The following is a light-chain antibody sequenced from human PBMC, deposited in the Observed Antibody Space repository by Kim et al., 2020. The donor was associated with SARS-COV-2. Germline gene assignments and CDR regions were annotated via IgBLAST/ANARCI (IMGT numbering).Light chain of an antibody. CDR2: GAS. V-gene: IGKV3-15*01. Sequence: VSPGERATLSCRTGQSVSSNLAWYQQKPCQAPRLLIYGASTRATGIPARFSGSGSGTEFTLTISSLQSEDFAVYYCQQYNNWPPYTFGQGTKLEI. CDR1: QSVSSN. J-gene: IGKJ2*01. CDR3: QQYNNWPPYT.